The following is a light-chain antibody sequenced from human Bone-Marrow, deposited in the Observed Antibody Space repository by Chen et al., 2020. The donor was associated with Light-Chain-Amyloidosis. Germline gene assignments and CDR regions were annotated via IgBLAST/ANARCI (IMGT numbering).Light chain of an antibody. CDR3: QSYQGSSQGV. J-gene: IGLJ3*02. Sequence: NFMLTQPHSVSESPGKTVIISCTRSSGSIATNYVQWYQQRPGSSPTTVSYEDDQRPSGVPDRFSGSIDRSSNSASLTIAGLKAEDEADYYCQSYQGSSQGVFGGGTKLTVL. CDR2: EDD. V-gene: IGLV6-57*01. CDR1: SGSIATNY.